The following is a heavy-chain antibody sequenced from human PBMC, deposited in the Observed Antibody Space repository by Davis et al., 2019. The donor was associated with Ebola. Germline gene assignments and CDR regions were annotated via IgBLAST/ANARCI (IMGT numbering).Heavy chain of an antibody. J-gene: IGHJ6*01. CDR2: MYHGGRT. CDR3: ARVLEPRIYGMDA. CDR1: GASMTSAHY. V-gene: IGHV4-38-2*02. Sequence: SETLSLTCTVSGASMTSAHYWGWIRQLPGKGLEWIGSMYHGGRTYYSPSLQSRVAISIETSKSQLSLELTSVTAADTAVYFCARVLEPRIYGMDAWGQGTTVIVSS. D-gene: IGHD1-14*01.